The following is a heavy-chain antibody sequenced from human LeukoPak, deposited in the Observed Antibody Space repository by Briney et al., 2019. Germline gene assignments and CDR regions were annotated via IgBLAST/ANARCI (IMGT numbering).Heavy chain of an antibody. V-gene: IGHV1-18*04. D-gene: IGHD2-15*01. CDR2: ISAYNGNT. J-gene: IGHJ4*02. Sequence: ASVKVSCKASGYTFTGYYMHWVRQAPGQGLEWMGWISAYNGNTNYAQKLQGRVTMTTDTSTSTAYMELRSLRSDDTAVYYCVRVRRAALDYWGQGTLVTVSS. CDR3: VRVRRAALDY. CDR1: GYTFTGYY.